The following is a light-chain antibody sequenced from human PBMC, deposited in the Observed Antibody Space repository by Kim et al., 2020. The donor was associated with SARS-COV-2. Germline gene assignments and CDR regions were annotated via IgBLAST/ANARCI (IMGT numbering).Light chain of an antibody. J-gene: IGLJ7*01. CDR2: EVS. V-gene: IGLV2-23*02. Sequence: QSALTQPASVSGSPGQPITISCTGTSSDVGSYNLVSWYQQHPGKAPKLMIYEVSKRPSGVSNRFSGSKSGNTASLTISGLQAEDEADYYCCSYAGSSTFSAVFGGGTQLTVL. CDR3: CSYAGSSTFSAV. CDR1: SSDVGSYNL.